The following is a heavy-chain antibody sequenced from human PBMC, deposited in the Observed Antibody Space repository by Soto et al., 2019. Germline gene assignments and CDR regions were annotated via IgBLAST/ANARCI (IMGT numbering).Heavy chain of an antibody. CDR1: GFTFSNYG. V-gene: IGHV3-33*01. CDR2: IWYDGSNK. J-gene: IGHJ5*02. CDR3: ARDFTDSWQPWFDP. D-gene: IGHD6-13*01. Sequence: QVRLVESGGGVVQPGRSLRLSCAASGFTFSNYGMHWVRQAPGKGLEWVAVIWYDGSNKYYADSVKGRFTISRDNSKNTLYLQMDSLRAEDTAVYYCARDFTDSWQPWFDPWGQGTLVTVSS.